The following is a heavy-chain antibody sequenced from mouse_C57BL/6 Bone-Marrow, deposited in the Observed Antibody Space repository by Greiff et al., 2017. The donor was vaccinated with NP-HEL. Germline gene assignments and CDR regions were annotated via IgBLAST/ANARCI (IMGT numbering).Heavy chain of an antibody. CDR3: APITTVVATDWYFDV. CDR2: IHPSDSDT. Sequence: QVQLKQPGAELVKPGASVKVSCKASGYTFTSYWMHWVKQRPGQGLEWIGRIHPSDSDTNYNQKFKGKATLTVDKSSSTAYMQLSSLTSEDSAVYYCAPITTVVATDWYFDVWGTGTTVTVSS. J-gene: IGHJ1*03. V-gene: IGHV1-74*01. D-gene: IGHD1-1*01. CDR1: GYTFTSYW.